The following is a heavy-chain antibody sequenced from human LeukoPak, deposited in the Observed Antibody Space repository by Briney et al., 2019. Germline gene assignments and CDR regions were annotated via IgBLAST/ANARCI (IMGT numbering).Heavy chain of an antibody. CDR1: GGSISSSSYY. V-gene: IGHV4-39*07. CDR2: IYYSGST. D-gene: IGHD6-19*01. J-gene: IGHJ4*02. Sequence: KPSDALSLTCTVSGGSISSSSYYWGWIRQPPGKGLEWIGSIYYSGSTYYNPSLKSRVTISVDTSKNQFSLKLSSVTAADTAVYYCAREGIAVAGKSIDYWGQGTLVTVSS. CDR3: AREGIAVAGKSIDY.